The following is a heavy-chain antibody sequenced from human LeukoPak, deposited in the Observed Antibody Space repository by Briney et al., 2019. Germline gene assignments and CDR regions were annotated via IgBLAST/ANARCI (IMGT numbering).Heavy chain of an antibody. V-gene: IGHV5-51*01. Sequence: GESLKTSCQGPGYSFANYWIGWERQIPGKGLEWMGIIYPGDSDTRYSPSFQGQVTISANKSISTAYLQCSSLKTSDTATYYCARPLAGYDGGFDYWGQGTLVTVSS. D-gene: IGHD5-12*01. J-gene: IGHJ4*02. CDR1: GYSFANYW. CDR3: ARPLAGYDGGFDY. CDR2: IYPGDSDT.